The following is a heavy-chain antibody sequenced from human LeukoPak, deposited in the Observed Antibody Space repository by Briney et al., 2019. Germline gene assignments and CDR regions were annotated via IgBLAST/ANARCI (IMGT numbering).Heavy chain of an antibody. CDR2: ISDNGLDT. Sequence: GGSLRLSCAASGFTFSTSVMHWVRQAPGKGLEYVSGISDNGLDTHYGNSVEGRFTISRDNSKNSLYLQMDSLRDEDMAVYYCAREGHSSGHCGALDIWGQGTMVTVSS. V-gene: IGHV3-64*01. D-gene: IGHD3-22*01. CDR3: AREGHSSGHCGALDI. J-gene: IGHJ3*02. CDR1: GFTFSTSV.